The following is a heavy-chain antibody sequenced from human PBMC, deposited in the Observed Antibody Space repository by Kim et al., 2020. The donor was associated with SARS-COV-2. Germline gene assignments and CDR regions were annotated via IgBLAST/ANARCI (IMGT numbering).Heavy chain of an antibody. CDR1: GGSVSSGSYY. Sequence: SETLSLTCTVSGGSVSSGSYYWSWIRQPPGKGLEWIGYIYYSGSTNYNPSLKSRVTISVDTSKNQFSLKLSSVTAADTAVYYCARVRWSGYAYYYYGMDVWGQGTTVTVS. J-gene: IGHJ6*02. CDR3: ARVRWSGYAYYYYGMDV. CDR2: IYYSGST. D-gene: IGHD3-3*01. V-gene: IGHV4-61*01.